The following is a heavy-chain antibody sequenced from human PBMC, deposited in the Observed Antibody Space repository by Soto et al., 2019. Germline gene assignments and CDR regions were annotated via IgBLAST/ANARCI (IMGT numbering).Heavy chain of an antibody. CDR2: IPSRGRP. CDR1: GASVAGGSYY. V-gene: IGHV4-30-4*01. Sequence: TCSVSGASVAGGSYYWSWVRQPPGKGLEWIGYIPSRGRPFYNPSLTSRGTISADTSKNQLSLQLTSVTAADTAVYYCARDTYSGYDFGLWGQGTLVTSPQ. D-gene: IGHD5-12*01. J-gene: IGHJ5*02. CDR3: ARDTYSGYDFGL.